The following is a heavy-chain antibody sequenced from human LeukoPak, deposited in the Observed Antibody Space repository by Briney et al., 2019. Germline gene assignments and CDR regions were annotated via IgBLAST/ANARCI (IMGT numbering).Heavy chain of an antibody. CDR1: GITLSVYW. J-gene: IGHJ6*02. Sequence: PGGSLRLSCAASGITLSVYWMSWVRQAPGKGLEWVANIKQDGSEKYYRDSVQGRFTISRDNAKNSLYLQMNSLRAEDTAVYYCARDLGIQLSVIGYYYYGMDVWGQGTTVTVSS. D-gene: IGHD5-18*01. CDR3: ARDLGIQLSVIGYYYYGMDV. V-gene: IGHV3-7*01. CDR2: IKQDGSEK.